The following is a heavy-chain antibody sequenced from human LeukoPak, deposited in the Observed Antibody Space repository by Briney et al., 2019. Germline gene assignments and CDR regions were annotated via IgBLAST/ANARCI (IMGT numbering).Heavy chain of an antibody. D-gene: IGHD4-23*01. CDR3: ARTVVRGAFDI. CDR2: ISYDGSNK. V-gene: IGHV3-30*04. Sequence: GGSLRLSCAASGFTFSSYAMHWVRQAPGKGLEWVAVISYDGSNKYYADSVKGRFTISRDNSMNTLYLQMNSLRAEDTAVYYCARTVVRGAFDIWGQGTMVTVSS. J-gene: IGHJ3*02. CDR1: GFTFSSYA.